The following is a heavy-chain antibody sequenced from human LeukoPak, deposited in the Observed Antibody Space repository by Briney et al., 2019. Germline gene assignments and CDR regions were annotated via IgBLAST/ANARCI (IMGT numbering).Heavy chain of an antibody. V-gene: IGHV1-18*01. CDR1: GYSFSGFG. J-gene: IGHJ4*02. Sequence: ASVKVSCKAAGYSFSGFGITWGEQPLGKGLEWMGWVSAANGNTNYAPNLQGRVTITADKSTSTAYMELSSLRSEDAAVYYCARLVDTEIDWGQGTLVTVSS. CDR3: ARLVDTEID. D-gene: IGHD5-18*01. CDR2: VSAANGNT.